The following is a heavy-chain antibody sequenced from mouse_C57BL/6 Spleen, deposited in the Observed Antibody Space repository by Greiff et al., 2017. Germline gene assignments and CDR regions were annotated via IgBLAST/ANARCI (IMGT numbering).Heavy chain of an antibody. CDR2: IDPSDSET. CDR3: ARERSSTVVGAMDY. Sequence: QVQLQQSGAELVRPGSSVKLSCKASGYTFTSYWMHWVKQRPIQGLEWIGNIDPSDSETHYNQKFKDKATLTVDKSSSTAYMQLSSLTSEDSAVYYCARERSSTVVGAMDYWGQGTSVTVSS. V-gene: IGHV1-52*01. J-gene: IGHJ4*01. CDR1: GYTFTSYW. D-gene: IGHD1-1*01.